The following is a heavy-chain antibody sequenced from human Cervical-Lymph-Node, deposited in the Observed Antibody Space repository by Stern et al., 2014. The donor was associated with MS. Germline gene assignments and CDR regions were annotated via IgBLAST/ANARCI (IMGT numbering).Heavy chain of an antibody. J-gene: IGHJ5*02. CDR1: GFKFDDFS. D-gene: IGHD3-16*01. CDR3: AKADDYAAGIDA. V-gene: IGHV3-9*01. Sequence: VQLVQSGGDMVQPGRSLRLSCEASGFKFDDFSMHWVRQAPGKGLEWVAGLGWNSEGRGYADSVQGRFTISRDNAKSSLYLQMNSLTAEDTALYYCAKADDYAAGIDAWGQGTLVVVSS. CDR2: LGWNSEGR.